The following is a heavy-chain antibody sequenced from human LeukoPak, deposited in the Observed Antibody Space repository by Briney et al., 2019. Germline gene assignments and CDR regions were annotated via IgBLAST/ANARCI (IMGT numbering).Heavy chain of an antibody. V-gene: IGHV3-53*01. J-gene: IGHJ5*02. Sequence: GGSLRLSCAASGFTVSSNFLSWVRQPPGKGLEWVSDIYSGGSTYYADSVKGRFTISRDNSKNTLYLQMNSLRAEDTAVYYCARHSMGVNDPWGQGTLVTVSS. CDR3: ARHSMGVNDP. CDR1: GFTVSSNF. CDR2: IYSGGST. D-gene: IGHD2-21*01.